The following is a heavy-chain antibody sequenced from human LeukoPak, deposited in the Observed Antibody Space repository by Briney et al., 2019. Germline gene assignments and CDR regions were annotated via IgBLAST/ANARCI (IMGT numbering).Heavy chain of an antibody. Sequence: GGSLRLSCAASGFTFSSYWMSWVRQAPGKGLEWVANINQDGSERYQVDSVKGRFTISRDNAQNSLYLQMNSLRAEDTAVYYCARARPNVVVGPAAAHFDYWGQGTLVTVSS. CDR2: INQDGSER. J-gene: IGHJ4*02. V-gene: IGHV3-7*01. CDR1: GFTFSSYW. CDR3: ARARPNVVVGPAAAHFDY. D-gene: IGHD2-2*01.